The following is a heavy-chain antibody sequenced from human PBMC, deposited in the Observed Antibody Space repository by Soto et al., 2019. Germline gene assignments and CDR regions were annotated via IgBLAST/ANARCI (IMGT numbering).Heavy chain of an antibody. CDR2: VYYSGTT. CDR1: GGSVSNKTYY. J-gene: IGHJ4*02. Sequence: SETLFLTCSVSGGSVSNKTYYWSWIRQPPGKRLEWIGYVYYSGTTNYNPSLKSRVTISVDLSKNQFSLRLTSVTAADTAVYFCATESGSTYGYFDHWGQGTHVTVYS. CDR3: ATESGSTYGYFDH. V-gene: IGHV4-61*01. D-gene: IGHD5-18*01.